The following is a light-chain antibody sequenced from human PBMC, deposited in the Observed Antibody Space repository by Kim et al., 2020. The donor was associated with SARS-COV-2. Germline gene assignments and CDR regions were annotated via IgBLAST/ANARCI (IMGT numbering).Light chain of an antibody. V-gene: IGKV1-5*03. CDR2: KAS. CDR1: QSIVTW. J-gene: IGKJ1*01. Sequence: ASVGDRVTITCRASQSIVTWLAWYQQKPGKAPKLLIYKASSLESGVPSRFSGSGSGTEFTLTISSLQPADFATYYCQHYYSYPPTFGQGTKVDIK. CDR3: QHYYSYPPT.